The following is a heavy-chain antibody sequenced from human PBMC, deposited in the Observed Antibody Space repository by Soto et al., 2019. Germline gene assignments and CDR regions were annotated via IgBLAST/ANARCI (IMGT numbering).Heavy chain of an antibody. CDR2: ITASNGNT. CDR3: ARGYSQGSYWHFDV. CDR1: GFTFSTYG. Sequence: QLQLVQSGAEVKNPGASVRVSCKASGFTFSTYGITWVRQAPGQGLEWMGWITASNGNTHYAQNLQGRVTMTTDTSTSTGYMELGRVSSDDTAVYYCARGYSQGSYWHFDVWGRGALVTVFS. D-gene: IGHD1-1*01. V-gene: IGHV1-18*04. J-gene: IGHJ2*01.